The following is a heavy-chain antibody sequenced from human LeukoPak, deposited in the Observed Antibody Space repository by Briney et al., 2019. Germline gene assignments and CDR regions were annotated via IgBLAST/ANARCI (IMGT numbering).Heavy chain of an antibody. CDR2: IYHSGST. V-gene: IGHV4-38-2*02. J-gene: IGHJ3*02. CDR1: GYSISSGYY. CDR3: ARANYYDNSGYSRGAFDI. Sequence: SETLSLTCTVSGYSISSGYYWGWIRQPPGKGLEWIGSIYHSGSTFYNPSLESRVTISVDTSKNQFSLKLSSVTAADTAVYSCARANYYDNSGYSRGAFDIWGQGTVVTVSS. D-gene: IGHD3-22*01.